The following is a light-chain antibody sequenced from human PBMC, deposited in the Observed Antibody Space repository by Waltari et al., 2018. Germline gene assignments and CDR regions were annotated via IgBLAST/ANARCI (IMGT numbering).Light chain of an antibody. J-gene: IGKJ1*01. CDR3: QQYRSPPWT. CDR1: QSLASNS. V-gene: IGKV3-20*01. Sequence: DIVLTQSPGTLSLSPGERATLSCRASQSLASNSLAWYHQKPGQPPRLLFYDTSSRATGIPDRFSGSGSETDFTLTISGLEPEDLAVYYCQQYRSPPWTFGQGTKVEIK. CDR2: DTS.